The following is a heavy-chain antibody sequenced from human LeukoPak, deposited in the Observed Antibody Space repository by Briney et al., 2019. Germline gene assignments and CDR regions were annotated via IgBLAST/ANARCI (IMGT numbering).Heavy chain of an antibody. CDR1: GFTFSSYA. CDR3: ARDLEMAPLDY. CDR2: ISYDGSNT. V-gene: IGHV3-30*04. Sequence: GGSLRLSCAASGFTFSSYAMHWVRQAPGKGLEWVAVISYDGSNTYYADSVKGRFTISRDNSKNTLYLQMNRLRAEDTAVYYCARDLEMAPLDYWGQGTLVTVSS. J-gene: IGHJ4*02. D-gene: IGHD5-24*01.